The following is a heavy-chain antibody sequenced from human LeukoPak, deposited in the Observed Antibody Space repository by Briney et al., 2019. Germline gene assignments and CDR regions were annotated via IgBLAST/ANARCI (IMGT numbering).Heavy chain of an antibody. D-gene: IGHD3-16*01. V-gene: IGHV4-34*12. CDR3: ARRTPIKDYGDYVWYFDY. CDR2: IFHTGST. CDR1: GGTFSEYY. J-gene: IGHJ4*02. Sequence: SETLSLTCAVYGGTFSEYYWSWIRQPPGKGLEWIGEIFHTGSTHYTPSLKSRVTISVDTSKNQFSLKLSSVTAADTAVYYCARRTPIKDYGDYVWYFDYGSLGTLVIVTS.